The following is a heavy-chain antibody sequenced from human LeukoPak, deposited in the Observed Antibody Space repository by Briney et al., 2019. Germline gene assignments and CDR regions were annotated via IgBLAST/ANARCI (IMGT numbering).Heavy chain of an antibody. J-gene: IGHJ4*02. CDR1: GASFGTNY. Sequence: SETPSLTCSVSGASFGTNYWSWIRQAPGKGLEWIGYIYYSGGTNDNPSLKGRVTISADTSKNQFSLNLRSVTAADTAVYYCAKGHGSGTFYRGLFDSWGQGIPVTVSS. CDR3: AKGHGSGTFYRGLFDS. CDR2: IYYSGGT. D-gene: IGHD3-10*01. V-gene: IGHV4-59*01.